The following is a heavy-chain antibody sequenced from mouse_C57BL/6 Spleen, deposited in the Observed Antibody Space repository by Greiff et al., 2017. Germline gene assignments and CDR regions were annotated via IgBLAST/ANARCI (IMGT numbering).Heavy chain of an antibody. Sequence: VQLQQPGAELVMPGASVKLSCKASGYTFTSYWMHWVKQRPGQGLDWIGEIDPSDSYTNYNQKFKGKSKLTVDKSSSTAYMQLSSLTSEDAAVYYCARRGYDYDGGFAYWGQGTLVTVSA. J-gene: IGHJ3*01. V-gene: IGHV1-69*01. D-gene: IGHD2-4*01. CDR2: IDPSDSYT. CDR3: ARRGYDYDGGFAY. CDR1: GYTFTSYW.